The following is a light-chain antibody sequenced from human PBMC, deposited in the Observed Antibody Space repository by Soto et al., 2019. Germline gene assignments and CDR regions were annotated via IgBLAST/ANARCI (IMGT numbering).Light chain of an antibody. CDR3: SSYSTTTTPLV. J-gene: IGLJ1*01. V-gene: IGLV2-14*01. CDR2: DVN. Sequence: QSALTQSTSVSGSPGQSITISCTGTSRDIDVYPFVSWYQQHPGKAPTHIIYDVNSRPSGVSNRFSGSKSGNTAFLTISGFQAEDEADYYCSSYSTTTTPLVFGAGTKVTVL. CDR1: SRDIDVYPF.